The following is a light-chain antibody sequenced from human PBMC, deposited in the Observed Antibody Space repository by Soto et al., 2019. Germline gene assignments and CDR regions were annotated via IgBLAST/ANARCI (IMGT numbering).Light chain of an antibody. V-gene: IGKV3-20*01. CDR1: QSVSISF. Sequence: IVLTHSPGTLCFSPGERATLSFRGSQSVSISFLAWYQQKPCQAPRLLIYGASNRATGIPDRFSGSGSGTDFTLTISRLEPEDFAVYYCQQYVTSPWAFGQGTKVDIK. J-gene: IGKJ1*01. CDR3: QQYVTSPWA. CDR2: GAS.